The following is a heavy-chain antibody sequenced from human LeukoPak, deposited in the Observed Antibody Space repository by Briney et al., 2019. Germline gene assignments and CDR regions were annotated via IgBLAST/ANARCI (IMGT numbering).Heavy chain of an antibody. CDR2: ISTYNGNT. J-gene: IGHJ5*02. D-gene: IGHD1-1*01. Sequence: ASVKVSCKASGYTFTSHGISWVRQAPGQGLEWMGWISTYNGNTNYAQKLQGRVTMTTDTSTSTAYMELSSLRSDDTAIYYCARGRPESPFDPWGQGTLVTVSS. CDR3: ARGRPESPFDP. CDR1: GYTFTSHG. V-gene: IGHV1-18*01.